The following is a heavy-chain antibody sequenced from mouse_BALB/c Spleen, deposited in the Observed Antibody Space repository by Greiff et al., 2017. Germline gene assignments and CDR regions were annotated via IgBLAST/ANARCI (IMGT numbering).Heavy chain of an antibody. CDR2: INPSSGYT. CDR1: GYTFTSYT. J-gene: IGHJ4*01. V-gene: IGHV1-4*02. D-gene: IGHD1-1*02. Sequence: QVQLKESAAELARPGASVKMSCKASGYTFTSYTMHWVKQRPGQGLEWIGYINPSSGYTEYNQKFKDKTTLTADKSSSTAYMQLSSLTSEDSAVYYCASYYGNYYAMDYWGQGTSVTVSS. CDR3: ASYYGNYYAMDY.